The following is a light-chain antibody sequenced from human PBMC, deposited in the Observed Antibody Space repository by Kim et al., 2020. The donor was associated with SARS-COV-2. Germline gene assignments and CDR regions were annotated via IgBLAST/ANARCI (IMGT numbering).Light chain of an antibody. Sequence: EIMMTQSPATLSLSPGERATLSCRASQSISSRYLSWYQHKPGQAPRLLIYAASTRATGIPARFSGSGSGTEFTLTISSLQSEDFALYYCHQYNSWPWTFGQGTKVEVK. CDR2: AAS. V-gene: IGKV3-15*01. CDR3: HQYNSWPWT. J-gene: IGKJ1*01. CDR1: QSISSRY.